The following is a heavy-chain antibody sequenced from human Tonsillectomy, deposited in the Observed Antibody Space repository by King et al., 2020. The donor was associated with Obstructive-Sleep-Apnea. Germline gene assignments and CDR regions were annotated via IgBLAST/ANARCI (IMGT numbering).Heavy chain of an antibody. J-gene: IGHJ5*02. Sequence: QLQESGPGLVKPSETLSLTCSVSGGSISSYHWSWIRQPPGKGLEWIGYIYNSGGTNYKPSLKSRVTISVDTSKNQFSLKLSSVTAADTAVYYCARLGVDYDILTGHNRHRDWFDPWGQGTLVTVSS. D-gene: IGHD3-9*01. CDR2: IYNSGGT. CDR3: ARLGVDYDILTGHNRHRDWFDP. CDR1: GGSISSYH. V-gene: IGHV4-59*01.